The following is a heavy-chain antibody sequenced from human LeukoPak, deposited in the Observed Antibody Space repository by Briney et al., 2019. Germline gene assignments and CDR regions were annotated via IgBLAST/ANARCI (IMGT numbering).Heavy chain of an antibody. J-gene: IGHJ5*02. CDR3: ASIAARLGWFDP. V-gene: IGHV1-69*05. Sequence: ASVKVSCKASGGTFSGYGISWVRQAPGQGLEWMGGIIPIFGTANYAQKFQGRVTITTDESTSTAYMELSSLRSEDTAVYYCASIAARLGWFDPWGQGTLVTVSS. CDR2: IIPIFGTA. CDR1: GGTFSGYG. D-gene: IGHD6-6*01.